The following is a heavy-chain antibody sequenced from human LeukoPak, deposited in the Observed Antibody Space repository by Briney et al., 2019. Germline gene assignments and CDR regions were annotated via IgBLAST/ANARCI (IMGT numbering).Heavy chain of an antibody. D-gene: IGHD4-17*01. V-gene: IGHV3-48*04. Sequence: GGSLRLSCAASGFTFSSYSMNLVRQAPGMGLEWVSYISHDSVVIYYTDSVKGRFTVSRDNANNLLYLQMNRLTVEDAAVYYCAREGFSTVTSDYWGQGTLVTVSS. CDR2: ISHDSVVI. CDR1: GFTFSSYS. J-gene: IGHJ4*02. CDR3: AREGFSTVTSDY.